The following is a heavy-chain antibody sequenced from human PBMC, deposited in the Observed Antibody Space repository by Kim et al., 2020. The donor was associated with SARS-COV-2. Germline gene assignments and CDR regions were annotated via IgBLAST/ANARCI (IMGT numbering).Heavy chain of an antibody. CDR3: AKDVMTTVTAFDY. D-gene: IGHD4-17*01. CDR2: ISYDGSNK. Sequence: GGSLRLSCAASGFTFSSYGMHRVRQAPGKGLEWVAVISYDGSNKYYADSVKGRFTISRDNSKNTLYLQMNSLRAEDTAVYYCAKDVMTTVTAFDYWGQGTLVTVSS. V-gene: IGHV3-30*18. J-gene: IGHJ4*02. CDR1: GFTFSSYG.